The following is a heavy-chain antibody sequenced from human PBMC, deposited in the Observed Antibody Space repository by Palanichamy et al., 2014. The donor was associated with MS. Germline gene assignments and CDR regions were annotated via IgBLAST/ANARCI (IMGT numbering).Heavy chain of an antibody. V-gene: IGHV3-7*03. CDR3: ARDSGWYLRHYFGY. J-gene: IGHJ4*02. D-gene: IGHD6-19*01. CDR1: GFTFSSYW. CDR2: MKQDGSEK. Sequence: EVQLVEVVGGGPLVQPGGSLRLSCAASGFTFSSYWMSWVRQAPGKGLEWVANMKQDGSEKYYVDSVKGRFTISRDNAKNSLYLQMNSLRAEDTAVYYCARDSGWYLRHYFGYWGQGTLVTVSS.